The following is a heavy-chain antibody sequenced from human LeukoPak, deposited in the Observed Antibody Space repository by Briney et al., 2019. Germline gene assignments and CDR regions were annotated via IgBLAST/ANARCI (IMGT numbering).Heavy chain of an antibody. Sequence: PAETLSLACTVSGGSISSSSYYWGWIRQPPGKGLEWIGSIFYSGSTYYNPSLKSRVTISVDTSKNQFSLKLSSVTAADTAVYYCARGPSPPLSPIDYWGQGTLVTVSS. J-gene: IGHJ4*02. CDR2: IFYSGST. CDR1: GGSISSSSYY. CDR3: ARGPSPPLSPIDY. V-gene: IGHV4-39*07. D-gene: IGHD4/OR15-4a*01.